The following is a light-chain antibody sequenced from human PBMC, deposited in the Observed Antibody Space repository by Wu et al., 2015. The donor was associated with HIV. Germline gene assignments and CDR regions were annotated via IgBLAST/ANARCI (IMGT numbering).Light chain of an antibody. V-gene: IGKV3-15*01. CDR3: QQYNKWPQT. J-gene: IGKJ1*01. CDR1: QSVNNN. Sequence: IVVTQSPAALSVSPGERVALSCRASQSVNNNLAWYQQKPGQAPRLLIYGASTRATTIPARFDGSGSGTEFTLTISSLQSEDFAVYFCQQYNKWPQTFGQGTQVEVK. CDR2: GAS.